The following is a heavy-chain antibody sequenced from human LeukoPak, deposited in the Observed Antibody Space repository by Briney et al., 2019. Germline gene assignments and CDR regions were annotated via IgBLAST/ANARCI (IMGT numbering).Heavy chain of an antibody. CDR1: GGTFSSYA. V-gene: IGHV1-69*13. J-gene: IGHJ4*02. CDR3: ATDLVVPAAQGTDY. D-gene: IGHD2-2*01. Sequence: GASVKVSCKASGGTFSSYAISWVRQAPGQGLEWMGGIIPIFGTANYAQKFQGRVTITADESTSTAYMELSSLRSEDTAVYYCATDLVVPAAQGTDYWGQGTLVTVSS. CDR2: IIPIFGTA.